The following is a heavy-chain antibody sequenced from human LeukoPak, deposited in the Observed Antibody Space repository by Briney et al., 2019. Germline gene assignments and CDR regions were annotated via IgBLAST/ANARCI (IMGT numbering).Heavy chain of an antibody. CDR3: ASRDSSGYW. V-gene: IGHV4-38-2*02. Sequence: SETLSLTCTVSGYSISSGYYWGWIRQPPGKGLEWIGSIYHSGSTYYNPSLKSRVTISVDTSKNQFSLKLSSVTAADTAVYYSASRDSSGYWWGRGTLVTVSS. D-gene: IGHD3-22*01. CDR1: GYSISSGYY. CDR2: IYHSGST. J-gene: IGHJ4*02.